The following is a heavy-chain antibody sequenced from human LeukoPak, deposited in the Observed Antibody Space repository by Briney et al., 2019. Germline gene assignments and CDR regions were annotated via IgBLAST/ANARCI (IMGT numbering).Heavy chain of an antibody. V-gene: IGHV4-38-2*02. D-gene: IGHD3-3*01. CDR3: ARDGDDDFWSGPSGY. CDR2: IYHSGTT. Sequence: SETLSLTCAVSGYSISSGYYWGWIRQPPGKGLEWIGNIYHSGTTYYNPSLKSRVTISVDTSKNQFSLKLSSVTAADTAVYYCARDGDDDFWSGPSGYWGQGTLVTVSS. CDR1: GYSISSGYY. J-gene: IGHJ4*02.